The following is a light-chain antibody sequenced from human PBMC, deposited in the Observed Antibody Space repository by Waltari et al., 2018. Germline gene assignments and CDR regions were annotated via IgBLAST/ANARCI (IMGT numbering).Light chain of an antibody. Sequence: AIQMTQSPPSLSASVGARFTIPCRASQGISYDLGWYQQKPGKAPKLLIFAASTLQSGVPSRFSGSGSGTDFTLTISSLQPEDFATYYCLQDYNYPWTFGQGTKVEIK. J-gene: IGKJ1*01. V-gene: IGKV1-6*01. CDR3: LQDYNYPWT. CDR1: QGISYD. CDR2: AAS.